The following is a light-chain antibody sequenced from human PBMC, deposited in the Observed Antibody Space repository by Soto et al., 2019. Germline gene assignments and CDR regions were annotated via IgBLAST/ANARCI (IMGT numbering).Light chain of an antibody. CDR2: GAS. V-gene: IGKV3-11*01. Sequence: EIVLTQSPGTLSLSPGQRATLSCRASQSVGSYLAWYQHKPGQAPRLLIYGASTRATGIPARFSGSGSGADFTLTISSLEPGDFALYYCQQHINWPLTFGGGTKVDI. J-gene: IGKJ4*01. CDR1: QSVGSY. CDR3: QQHINWPLT.